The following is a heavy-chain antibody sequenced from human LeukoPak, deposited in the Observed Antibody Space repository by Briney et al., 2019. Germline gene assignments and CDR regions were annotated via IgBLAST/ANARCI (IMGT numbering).Heavy chain of an antibody. J-gene: IGHJ4*02. Sequence: ASVKVSCKASGYTFTSYDINWVRQATGQGLEWMGWMNPNSGNTGYAQKFQGRVTITRHTSINTAYMELSSLRSEDTAVYYCARGGRSSSAYYFFDYWGQGTLVTVSS. D-gene: IGHD2-21*01. CDR2: MNPNSGNT. V-gene: IGHV1-8*03. CDR1: GYTFTSYD. CDR3: ARGGRSSSAYYFFDY.